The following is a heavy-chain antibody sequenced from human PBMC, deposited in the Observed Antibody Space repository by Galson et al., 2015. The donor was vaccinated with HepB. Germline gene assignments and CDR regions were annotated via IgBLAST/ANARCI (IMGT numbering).Heavy chain of an antibody. CDR1: GFTFSNAW. D-gene: IGHD3-10*01. J-gene: IGHJ3*02. V-gene: IGHV3-15*01. CDR2: IKSKTDGGTT. CDR3: TTDPAAMVRGDAFDI. Sequence: SLRLSCAASGFTFSNAWMSWVRQAPGKGLEWVGRIKSKTDGGTTDYAAPVKGRFTISRDDSKNTLYLQMNSLKTEDTAVYYCTTDPAAMVRGDAFDIWGQGTMVTVSS.